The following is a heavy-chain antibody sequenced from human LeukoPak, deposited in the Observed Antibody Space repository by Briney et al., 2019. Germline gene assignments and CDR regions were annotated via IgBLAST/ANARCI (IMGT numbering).Heavy chain of an antibody. J-gene: IGHJ4*02. CDR1: GGSFSGYY. D-gene: IGHD2-15*01. V-gene: IGHV4-34*01. Sequence: PSETLSLTCAVYGGSFSGYYWGWIRQPPGKGLEWIGEINHSGSTNYNPSLKSRVTISVDTSKNQFSLKLSSVTAADTAVYYCARLRIENTPDYWGQGTLVTVSS. CDR3: ARLRIENTPDY. CDR2: INHSGST.